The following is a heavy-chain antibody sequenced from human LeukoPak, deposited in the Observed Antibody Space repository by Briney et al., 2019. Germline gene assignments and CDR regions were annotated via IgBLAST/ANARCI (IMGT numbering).Heavy chain of an antibody. V-gene: IGHV3-7*01. CDR3: ARGYYDSGGHGHYYFDY. CDR1: GFTFSSYW. Sequence: GGSLRLSCAVSGFTFSSYWMSWVRQAPGKGLEWVANIKQDGSDKYYVDSVKGRFTISRDNGKNSLSLQMNSLRAEDAAVYYCARGYYDSGGHGHYYFDYWGQGTLVTVSS. CDR2: IKQDGSDK. D-gene: IGHD3-22*01. J-gene: IGHJ4*02.